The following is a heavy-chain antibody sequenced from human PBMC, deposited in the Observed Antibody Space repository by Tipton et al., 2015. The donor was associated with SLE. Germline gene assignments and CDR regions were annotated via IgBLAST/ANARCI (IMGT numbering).Heavy chain of an antibody. V-gene: IGHV4-39*07. CDR1: GGSISSSSYY. D-gene: IGHD2-8*01. Sequence: TLSLTCTVSGGSISSSSYYWAWIRQPPGKGLEWIGSIHNRGSTYDNPSLKSRVIMSVDMSKNQFSLEVRSVTAADTAVYYCVRLRSKVLIDYWGQGTLVTASS. CDR3: VRLRSKVLIDY. CDR2: IHNRGST. J-gene: IGHJ4*02.